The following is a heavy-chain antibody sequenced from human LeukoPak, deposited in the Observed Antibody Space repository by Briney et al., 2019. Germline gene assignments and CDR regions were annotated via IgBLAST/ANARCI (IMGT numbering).Heavy chain of an antibody. J-gene: IGHJ4*02. CDR2: ISSSSSTI. V-gene: IGHV3-48*01. D-gene: IGHD6-13*01. CDR3: ARGYSSSWFDFDY. Sequence: PGGSLRLSCAAPGFTFSSYSINWVRQAPGKGLEWVSYISSSSSTIYYADSVKGRFTISRDNAKNSLYLQMNSLRAEDTAVYYCARGYSSSWFDFDYWGQGTLVTVSS. CDR1: GFTFSSYS.